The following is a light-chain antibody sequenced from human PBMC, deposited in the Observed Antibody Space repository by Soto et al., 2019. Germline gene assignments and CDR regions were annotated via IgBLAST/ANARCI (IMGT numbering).Light chain of an antibody. CDR2: DVS. CDR3: SSYTSSGTLEV. J-gene: IGLJ1*01. CDR1: SSDVAGYNY. Sequence: QSALAQPASVSGSPGQSITISCTGTSSDVAGYNYVSWYQQHPGKAPKLMIYDVSNRPSGVSNRFSGSKSGNTASLTIFGLQAEDEADYYCSSYTSSGTLEVFGTGTKVTVL. V-gene: IGLV2-14*01.